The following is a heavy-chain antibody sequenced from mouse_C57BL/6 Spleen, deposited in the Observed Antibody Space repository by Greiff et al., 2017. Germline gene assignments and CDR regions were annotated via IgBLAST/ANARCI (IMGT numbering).Heavy chain of an antibody. CDR3: ARQTAQDAMDY. Sequence: VNVVESGPGLVAPSQSLSITCTVSGFSLTSYGVAWVRQSPGKGLEWLGVIWGVGSTNYNSALKSRLSISKDNSKSQVFLKMNSLQTDDTAMYYCARQTAQDAMDYWGQGTSVTVSS. V-gene: IGHV2-6*01. J-gene: IGHJ4*01. CDR1: GFSLTSYG. D-gene: IGHD3-2*02. CDR2: IWGVGST.